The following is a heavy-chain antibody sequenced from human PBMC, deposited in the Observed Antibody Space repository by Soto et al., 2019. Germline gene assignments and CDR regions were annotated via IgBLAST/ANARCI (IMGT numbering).Heavy chain of an antibody. CDR3: SREDNSHLDP. J-gene: IGHJ5*02. Sequence: SETLSLTCTVSGGSISSYYWSWIRQPPGKGLEWIGHIYYSGRTNYKSSLKSRVTISVDTSKNQFSLKVNSVTAADTAVYYWSREDNSHLDPWGQGTLVTVSS. CDR2: IYYSGRT. CDR1: GGSISSYY. D-gene: IGHD1-1*01. V-gene: IGHV4-59*01.